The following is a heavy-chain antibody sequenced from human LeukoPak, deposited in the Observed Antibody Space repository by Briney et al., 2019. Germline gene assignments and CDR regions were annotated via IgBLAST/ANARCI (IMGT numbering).Heavy chain of an antibody. D-gene: IGHD2-2*01. CDR2: IKQDGSEK. J-gene: IGHJ4*02. CDR1: GFTFSSYW. Sequence: PGGSLRLSCAASGFTFSSYWMSWVRQAPGKGLEWVANIKQDGSEKYYVDSVKGRFTISRDNAKNSLYLQMNSLRAEDTAVYYCAREAGIVVVPAAVDYWGQGTLVTVSS. CDR3: AREAGIVVVPAAVDY. V-gene: IGHV3-7*01.